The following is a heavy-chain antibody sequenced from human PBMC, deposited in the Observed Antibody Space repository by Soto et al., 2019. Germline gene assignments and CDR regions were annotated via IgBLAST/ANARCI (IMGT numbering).Heavy chain of an antibody. V-gene: IGHV1-18*01. Sequence: ASVKVSCKASGYTFTTYGISWVRQAPGQGLEWLGWINTHNGNTNYSQKFQGRVTITRDTSASTAYMELSSLRSEDTAVYYCARGPQQTGRYFDWLLSHWGQGTLVTVSS. CDR3: ARGPQQTGRYFDWLLSH. CDR2: INTHNGNT. CDR1: GYTFTTYG. J-gene: IGHJ4*02. D-gene: IGHD3-9*01.